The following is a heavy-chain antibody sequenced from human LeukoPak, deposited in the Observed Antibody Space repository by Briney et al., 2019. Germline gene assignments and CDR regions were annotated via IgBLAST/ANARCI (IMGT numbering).Heavy chain of an antibody. CDR2: ISSNGGST. Sequence: PGGSLRLSCAASGFTFSSYAMHWVRQAPGKGLEYVSAISSNGGSTYYANSVKGRFTISRDNSKNTLYLQMGSLRAEDMAVYYCAREMRGSGSYYFDYWGQGTLVTVSS. V-gene: IGHV3-64*01. CDR3: AREMRGSGSYYFDY. CDR1: GFTFSSYA. D-gene: IGHD1-26*01. J-gene: IGHJ4*02.